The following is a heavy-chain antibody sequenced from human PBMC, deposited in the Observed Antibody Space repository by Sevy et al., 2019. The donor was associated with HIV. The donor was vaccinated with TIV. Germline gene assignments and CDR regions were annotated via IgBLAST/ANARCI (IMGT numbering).Heavy chain of an antibody. CDR1: GFTFSSYA. J-gene: IGHJ4*02. V-gene: IGHV3-30-3*01. CDR3: ARDAAPAATDYFDY. CDR2: ISYDGSNK. D-gene: IGHD2-15*01. Sequence: GGSLRLSCAASGFTFSSYAMHWVRQAPGKGLEWVAVISYDGSNKYYADSVKGRFTTSRDNSKNTLYLQMNSLRAEDTAVYYCARDAAPAATDYFDYWGQGTLVTVSS.